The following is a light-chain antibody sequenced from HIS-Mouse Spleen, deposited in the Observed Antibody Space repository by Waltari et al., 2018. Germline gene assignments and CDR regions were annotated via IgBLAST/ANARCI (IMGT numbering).Light chain of an antibody. CDR3: AAWDDSLSGPNWV. J-gene: IGLJ3*02. CDR1: SSNIGSNY. V-gene: IGLV1-47*01. CDR2: RNK. Sequence: QSVLTQPPSASGTPGQRVTISCSGSSSNIGSNYVYWYQQLPGTAPKLLIYRNKPRPSGVPARFSGSKSGTSASLAISGLRSEDEADYYCAAWDDSLSGPNWVFGGGTKLTVL.